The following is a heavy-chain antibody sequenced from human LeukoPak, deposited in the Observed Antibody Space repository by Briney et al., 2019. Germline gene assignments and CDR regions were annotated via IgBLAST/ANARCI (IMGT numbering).Heavy chain of an antibody. V-gene: IGHV3-53*01. D-gene: IGHD3-22*01. J-gene: IGHJ4*02. Sequence: GGSLRLSCAASGLTFSSDYMSWVRQAPGKGLEWVSLIYSGGNTHYADSVKGRFTISRDNSKNTLYLQMNSLRAEDTAVYYCARGAIDGWGQGTLVTVSS. CDR2: IYSGGNT. CDR3: ARGAIDG. CDR1: GLTFSSDY.